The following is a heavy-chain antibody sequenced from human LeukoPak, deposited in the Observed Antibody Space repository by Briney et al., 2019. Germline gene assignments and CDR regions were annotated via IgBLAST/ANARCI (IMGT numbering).Heavy chain of an antibody. D-gene: IGHD3-16*02. Sequence: SGTLSLTCAVSGDSISSTNWWSWVRQPPGKGLEWIGEIYHSGNTDYNPSLKSRVTISVDKSRNHFSLKLNSVTAADTAVYYCARLFRDHRGYFDYWGQGTLVTVAS. CDR2: IYHSGNT. CDR3: ARLFRDHRGYFDY. V-gene: IGHV4-4*02. CDR1: GDSISSTNW. J-gene: IGHJ4*02.